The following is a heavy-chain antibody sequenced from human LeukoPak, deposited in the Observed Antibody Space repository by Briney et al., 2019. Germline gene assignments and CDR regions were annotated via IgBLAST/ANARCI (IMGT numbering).Heavy chain of an antibody. D-gene: IGHD5-18*01. CDR2: ISRSSSYI. CDR1: GFTFSSYS. J-gene: IGHJ4*02. V-gene: IGHV3-21*01. CDR3: ARVVWGWDTAMPTPFDY. Sequence: GGSLRLSCAASGFTFSSYSMNWVRQAPGKGLEWVSSISRSSSYIYYGDSVKGRFTISRDNAKNSLYLQMNSLRAEDTAVYYCARVVWGWDTAMPTPFDYWGQGTLVTVSS.